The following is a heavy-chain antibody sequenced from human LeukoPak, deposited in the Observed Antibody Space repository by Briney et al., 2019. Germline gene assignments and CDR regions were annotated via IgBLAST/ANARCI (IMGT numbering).Heavy chain of an antibody. CDR3: ARAVSPPAHSTWYAFDY. J-gene: IGHJ4*02. V-gene: IGHV3-53*01. D-gene: IGHD6-13*01. CDR2: IYSGGST. Sequence: GGSLRLSCAASGFTVSSNYMSWVRQVPGKGLEWVSAIYSGGSTYYADSVKGRFTISRDNSKNTLYLQMNSLRAEDTAVYYCARAVSPPAHSTWYAFDYWGQGTLVTVSS. CDR1: GFTVSSNY.